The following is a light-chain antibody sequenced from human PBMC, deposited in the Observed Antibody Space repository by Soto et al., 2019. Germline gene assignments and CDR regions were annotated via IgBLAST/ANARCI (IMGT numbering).Light chain of an antibody. Sequence: QSVLTQPPSASGTPGQRVSISCSGSSSNIGSNTVTWSQQLPGTAPKLLIYNNNQRPSGVPDRFSGSKSGNTASLTISGLQAEDEADYYCSSYTSTTALGVFGAGTKVTVL. V-gene: IGLV1-44*01. CDR2: NNN. CDR3: SSYTSTTALGV. J-gene: IGLJ1*01. CDR1: SSNIGSNT.